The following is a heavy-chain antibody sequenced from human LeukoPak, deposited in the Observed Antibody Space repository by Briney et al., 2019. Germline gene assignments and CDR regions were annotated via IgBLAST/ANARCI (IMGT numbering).Heavy chain of an antibody. CDR1: GFTVSSNY. CDR3: ARWGYCSSTSCYRGFPMDV. V-gene: IGHV3-53*01. Sequence: PGGSLRLSCAASGFTVSSNYMSWVRQAPGKGLEWVSVIYSGGSTYYADSVKGRFTISRDNSKNTLYLQMNSLRAEDTAVYYCARWGYCSSTSCYRGFPMDVWGKGTTVTVSS. J-gene: IGHJ6*03. CDR2: IYSGGST. D-gene: IGHD2-2*01.